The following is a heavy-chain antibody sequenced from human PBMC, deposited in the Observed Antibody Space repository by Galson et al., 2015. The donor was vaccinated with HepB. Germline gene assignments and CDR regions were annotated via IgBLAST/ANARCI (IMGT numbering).Heavy chain of an antibody. J-gene: IGHJ4*02. V-gene: IGHV1-69*04. CDR2: IIPILGIA. Sequence: SVKVSCKASGGTFSSYAISWVRQAPGQGLEWMGRIIPILGIANYAQKFQGRVTITADKSTSTAYMELSSLRSEDTAVYYCARREYSGYAYYFDYWGQGTLVTVSS. D-gene: IGHD5-12*01. CDR1: GGTFSSYA. CDR3: ARREYSGYAYYFDY.